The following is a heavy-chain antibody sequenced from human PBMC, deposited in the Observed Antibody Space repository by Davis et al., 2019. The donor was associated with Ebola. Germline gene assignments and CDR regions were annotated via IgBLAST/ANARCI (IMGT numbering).Heavy chain of an antibody. J-gene: IGHJ4*02. Sequence: GESLKISCAASGFTFDDYGMSWVRQAPGKGLEWVSSSGTGGNTYYADSVKGRFTISRDNSKSTLYLQMNSLRAEDTATYFCAKSADLESWGQGTLVTVSS. V-gene: IGHV3-23*01. CDR2: SGTGGNT. CDR3: AKSADLES. CDR1: GFTFDDYG.